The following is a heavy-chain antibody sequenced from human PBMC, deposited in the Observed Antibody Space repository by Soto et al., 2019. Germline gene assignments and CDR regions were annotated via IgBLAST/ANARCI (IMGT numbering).Heavy chain of an antibody. V-gene: IGHV3-33*01. CDR2: IWNDGSNK. CDR3: AREFWSGPFDY. Sequence: QVQLVESGGGVVQLGRSLSLSCAASGFTLGSYGMPGVGKAPGKGLEWGAVIWNDGSNKYNADSVKARFTISRDNSKNTLYLQMNSLRAEDTAVYYCAREFWSGPFDYWGQGTLVTVSS. D-gene: IGHD3-3*01. J-gene: IGHJ4*02. CDR1: GFTLGSYG.